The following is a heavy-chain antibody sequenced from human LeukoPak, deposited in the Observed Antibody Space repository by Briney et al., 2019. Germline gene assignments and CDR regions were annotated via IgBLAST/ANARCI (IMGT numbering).Heavy chain of an antibody. D-gene: IGHD2/OR15-2a*01. CDR2: ISYDGSNK. CDR1: GFTFSSYG. J-gene: IGHJ4*02. Sequence: PGGSLRLSCAASGFTFSSYGMHWVRQAPGKGLEWVAVISYDGSNKYYADSVKGRFTISRDNSKSTLYLQMNSLRAEDTAVYYCAKGLLYWGQGTLVTVSS. CDR3: AKGLLY. V-gene: IGHV3-30*18.